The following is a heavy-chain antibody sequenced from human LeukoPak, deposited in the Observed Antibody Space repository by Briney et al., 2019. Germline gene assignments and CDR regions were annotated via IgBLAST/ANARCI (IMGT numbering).Heavy chain of an antibody. CDR2: IYYSGST. V-gene: IGHV4-39*01. Sequence: SETLSLTCTVSGGSISSSSYYWGWIRQPPVKGLEWIGSIYYSGSTYYNPSLKSRVTISVDTSKNQFSLKLSSVTAADTAVYYCARHRIASSGWYDEGYYFDYWGQGTLVTVSS. D-gene: IGHD6-19*01. CDR1: GGSISSSSYY. J-gene: IGHJ4*02. CDR3: ARHRIASSGWYDEGYYFDY.